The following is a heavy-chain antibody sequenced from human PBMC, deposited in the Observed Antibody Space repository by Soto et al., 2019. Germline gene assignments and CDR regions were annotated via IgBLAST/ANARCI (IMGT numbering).Heavy chain of an antibody. Sequence: EVQLVETGGGLIQPGGSLRLSCAASGFTVSSNYMNWVRQAPGKGLEWLSIIYSDGTTYYADSVKGRFTISRDNFKDTLYLQMNNLRAEDTAVYYCAILSNWGQGTLVTGSS. J-gene: IGHJ4*02. CDR2: IYSDGTT. CDR1: GFTVSSNY. CDR3: AILSN. D-gene: IGHD6-6*01. V-gene: IGHV3-53*02.